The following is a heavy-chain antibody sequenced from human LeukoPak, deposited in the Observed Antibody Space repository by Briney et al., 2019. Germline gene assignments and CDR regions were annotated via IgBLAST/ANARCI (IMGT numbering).Heavy chain of an antibody. J-gene: IGHJ4*02. CDR1: GFTFSSYA. V-gene: IGHV3-23*01. Sequence: PGGSLRLSCVVSGFTFSSYAMSWVRQAPGKGLEWVSAISGSGGSTYYADSVKGRFTISRDNSKNTLYLQMNSLRAEDTAVYYCAKTQQLVPYYFDYWGQGTLVTVSS. CDR2: ISGSGGST. CDR3: AKTQQLVPYYFDY. D-gene: IGHD6-13*01.